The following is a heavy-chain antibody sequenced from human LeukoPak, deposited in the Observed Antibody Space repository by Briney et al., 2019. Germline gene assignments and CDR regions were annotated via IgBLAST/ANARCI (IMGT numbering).Heavy chain of an antibody. CDR2: IHPGDSDT. V-gene: IGHV5-51*01. CDR3: ARLSDGYNDF. CDR1: GYRFGDYW. D-gene: IGHD5-24*01. Sequence: GESLKISCKGSGYRFGDYWIAWVRQMPGKGLESMGIIHPGDSDTRYSPSFQGQVTFSADKSISTAYLQWSSLKASDTAMYYCARLSDGYNDFWGQGTLVTVSS. J-gene: IGHJ4*02.